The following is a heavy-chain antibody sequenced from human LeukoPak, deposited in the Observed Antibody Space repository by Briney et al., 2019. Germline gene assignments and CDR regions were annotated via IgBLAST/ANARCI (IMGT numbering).Heavy chain of an antibody. J-gene: IGHJ4*02. CDR1: GYTFTGYY. CDR2: INPNSGGT. D-gene: IGHD3-3*01. CDR3: ARGGYYDFWSGYYSFDY. Sequence: AASVEVSCKASGYTFTGYYMHWVRQAPGQGLEWMGWINPNSGGTNYAQKFQGRVTMTRDTSISTAYMELSRLRSDDTAVYYCARGGYYDFWSGYYSFDYWGQGTLVTVSS. V-gene: IGHV1-2*02.